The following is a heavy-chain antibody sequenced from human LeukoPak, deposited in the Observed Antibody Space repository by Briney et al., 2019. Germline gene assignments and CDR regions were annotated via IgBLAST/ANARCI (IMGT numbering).Heavy chain of an antibody. V-gene: IGHV3-7*01. CDR2: IKEDGSDK. Sequence: QSGGSLRLSCAASGFIFSNYWMAWVRQAPGKGLEWVANIKEDGSDKNYVVSMKGRFTISRDNAKNTLYLQMNSRRAEDTVVYYVAIDAASGDDRFDYSGQGTQVTVSS. J-gene: IGHJ4*02. CDR3: AIDAASGDDRFDY. CDR1: GFIFSNYW.